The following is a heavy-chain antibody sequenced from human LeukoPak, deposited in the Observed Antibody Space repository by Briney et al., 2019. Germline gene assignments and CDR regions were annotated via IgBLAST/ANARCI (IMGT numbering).Heavy chain of an antibody. D-gene: IGHD3-3*01. CDR1: GFTFSSYA. Sequence: GGSLRLSCAASGFTFSSYAMSWVSQAPGKGLEWISGISGSGGATHYADSVKGRFTISRDNSRNTLYLQLNSLRVEDTAVYYCVKGMTDEGGVVMNFDYWGQGTLVTVSS. J-gene: IGHJ4*02. CDR3: VKGMTDEGGVVMNFDY. V-gene: IGHV3-23*01. CDR2: ISGSGGAT.